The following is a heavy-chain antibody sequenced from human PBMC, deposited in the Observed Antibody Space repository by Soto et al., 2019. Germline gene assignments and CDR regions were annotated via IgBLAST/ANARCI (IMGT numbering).Heavy chain of an antibody. Sequence: QVQLQESGPGLVKPSQTLSLTCTVSGGSISSGGYYWSWIRQHPGKGLEWIGYIYYGGSTYYNPSLMSRVTISVDTSKNQFCLKLSSVTAADTAVYYCARGRDCSTSSCSLDLRLGYYFDKWGQGTLVTVSS. V-gene: IGHV4-31*03. J-gene: IGHJ4*02. CDR2: IYYGGST. CDR1: GGSISSGGYY. CDR3: ARGRDCSTSSCSLDLRLGYYFDK. D-gene: IGHD2-2*01.